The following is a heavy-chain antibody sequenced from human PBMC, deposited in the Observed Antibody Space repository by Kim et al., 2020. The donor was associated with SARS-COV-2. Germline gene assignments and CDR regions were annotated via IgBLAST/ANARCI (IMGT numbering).Heavy chain of an antibody. Sequence: SETLSLTCTVSGGSISTSSYYWGWIRQPPGKGLEWIGSMYYSGNAYYNPSLKSRVIISADTSKNQFSLKLSSVTAADTAVYYCARSRRDCSDTSCPGETDYWGQGTLVTVSS. CDR3: ARSRRDCSDTSCPGETDY. CDR1: GGSISTSSYY. D-gene: IGHD2-2*01. CDR2: MYYSGNA. J-gene: IGHJ4*02. V-gene: IGHV4-39*01.